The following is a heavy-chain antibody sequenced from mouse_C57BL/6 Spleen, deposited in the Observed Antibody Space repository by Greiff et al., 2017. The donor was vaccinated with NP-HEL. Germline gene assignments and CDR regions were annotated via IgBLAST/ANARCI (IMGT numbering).Heavy chain of an antibody. Sequence: QVQLQQPGAELVMPGASVKLSCKASGYTFTSYWMHWVKQRPGQGLEWIGEIDPSDSYTNYNQKFKGKSTLTVDKSSSTAYMQLSSLTSEDSAVYYCARGYYGSSSHFDYWGQGTSVTVSS. J-gene: IGHJ4*01. D-gene: IGHD1-1*01. V-gene: IGHV1-69*01. CDR1: GYTFTSYW. CDR3: ARGYYGSSSHFDY. CDR2: IDPSDSYT.